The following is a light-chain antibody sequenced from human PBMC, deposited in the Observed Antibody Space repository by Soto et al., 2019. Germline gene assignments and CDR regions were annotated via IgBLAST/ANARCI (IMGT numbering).Light chain of an antibody. V-gene: IGLV1-44*01. J-gene: IGLJ1*01. CDR1: RSDIGSNS. Sequence: VLTQPPSASGTPGQTVIISCSGSRSDIGSNSVIWYQHLPGTAPKLLIYNNNQRPSGVPDRFSGSKSGTSASLAISGLQSEDEADYYCAAWDDSLTGPVFGTGTKVTVL. CDR2: NNN. CDR3: AAWDDSLTGPV.